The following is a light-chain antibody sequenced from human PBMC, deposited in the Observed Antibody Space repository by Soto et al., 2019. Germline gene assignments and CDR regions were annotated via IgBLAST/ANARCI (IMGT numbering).Light chain of an antibody. V-gene: IGKV1-9*01. Sequence: DIQLTQSPSFLSASVGDRVTITCRASQGISTYLAWYLQRPGKAHKLLMYGASTLQSGVPSRFSGTVSGTEFTLTISSLQPVDFGTYYCQQLNSDWYAFGQGTKLEIK. CDR1: QGISTY. CDR2: GAS. J-gene: IGKJ2*01. CDR3: QQLNSDWYA.